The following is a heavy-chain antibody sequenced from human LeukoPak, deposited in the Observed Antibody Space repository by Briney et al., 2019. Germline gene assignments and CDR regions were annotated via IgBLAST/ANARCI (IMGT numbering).Heavy chain of an antibody. D-gene: IGHD1-1*01. CDR2: ISSSSSYI. J-gene: IGHJ6*02. Sequence: GGSLRLSCAASGFTFSNYAMKWVRQARGKGLEWVSSISSSSSYIFYADSVKGRLTIPRDNAKNSLYLKMNSLRAEDTAVYYCARPNGRDYYYGMDVWGQGTTVTVSS. CDR3: ARPNGRDYYYGMDV. V-gene: IGHV3-21*01. CDR1: GFTFSNYA.